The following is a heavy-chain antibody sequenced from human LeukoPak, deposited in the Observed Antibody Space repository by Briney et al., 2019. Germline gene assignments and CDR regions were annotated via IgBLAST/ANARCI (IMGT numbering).Heavy chain of an antibody. CDR3: AREKARENAFDI. J-gene: IGHJ3*02. CDR1: GYTFTGYY. V-gene: IGHV1-2*02. Sequence: GASVKVSCKASGYTFTGYYMHWVRQAPGQGLEWMGWINPNSGGTNYAQKFQGRVTMTRDTSISTVYMELSRLRSDDTAVYYCAREKARENAFDIWGQGTMVTVSS. CDR2: INPNSGGT.